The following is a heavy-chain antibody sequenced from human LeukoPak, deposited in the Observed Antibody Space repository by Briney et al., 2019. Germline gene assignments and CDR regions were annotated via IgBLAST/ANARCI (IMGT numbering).Heavy chain of an antibody. CDR3: TTDIGVPAAIRYYYYGMDV. Sequence: GGPLRLSCAASGFTFSNAWMSWVRQAPGKGLEWVGRIKSKTDGGTTDYAAPVKGRFTISGDDSKNTLYLQMNSLKTEDTAVYYCTTDIGVPAAIRYYYYGMDVWGQGTTVTVSS. J-gene: IGHJ6*02. CDR2: IKSKTDGGTT. CDR1: GFTFSNAW. V-gene: IGHV3-15*01. D-gene: IGHD2-2*01.